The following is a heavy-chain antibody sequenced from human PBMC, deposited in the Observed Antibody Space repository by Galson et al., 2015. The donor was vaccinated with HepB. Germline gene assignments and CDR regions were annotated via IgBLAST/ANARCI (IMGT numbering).Heavy chain of an antibody. CDR3: ARDLRYYYDSSGYYGYYGMDV. V-gene: IGHV3-53*01. J-gene: IGHJ6*02. D-gene: IGHD3-22*01. CDR2: IYSGGST. CDR1: GFTVSSNY. Sequence: SLRLSCAASGFTVSSNYMSWVRQAPGKGLEWVSVIYSGGSTYYADSVKGRFTISRDNSKNTLYLQMNSLRAEDTAVYYCARDLRYYYDSSGYYGYYGMDVWGQGTTVTVSS.